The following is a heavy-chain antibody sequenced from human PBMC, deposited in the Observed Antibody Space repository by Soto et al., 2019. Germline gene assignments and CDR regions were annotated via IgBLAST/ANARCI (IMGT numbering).Heavy chain of an antibody. Sequence: GGSLRLSCAASGFTLSSYGMYWVRQAPGKGLEWVAAISYDGSNNYHADSVKGRFTISRDNSKNTLYLQLNSLRTEDTAVYYCAKDIVKYTYGACDYWGQGVLVT. CDR2: ISYDGSNN. D-gene: IGHD5-18*01. CDR1: GFTLSSYG. CDR3: AKDIVKYTYGACDY. J-gene: IGHJ4*02. V-gene: IGHV3-30*18.